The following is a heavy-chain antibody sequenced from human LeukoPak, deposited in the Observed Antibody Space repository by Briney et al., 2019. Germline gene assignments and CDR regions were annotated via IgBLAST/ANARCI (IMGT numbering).Heavy chain of an antibody. CDR2: IYYSGSI. V-gene: IGHV4-59*13. J-gene: IGHJ4*02. CDR1: GFAFNTYA. Sequence: PGGSLRLSCAASGFAFNTYAMTWVRQAPGKGLEWVGHIYYSGSIYYNPSLESRVTISIDTSESQFSLKLASLTAADTAVYFCAGLQVGATALDHWGQGTLVTVSS. D-gene: IGHD1-26*01. CDR3: AGLQVGATALDH.